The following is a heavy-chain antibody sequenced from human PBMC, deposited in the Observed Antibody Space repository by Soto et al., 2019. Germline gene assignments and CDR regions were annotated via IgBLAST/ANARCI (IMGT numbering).Heavy chain of an antibody. CDR1: GFTFSSST. V-gene: IGHV3-23*01. Sequence: GSLRLSCAASGFTFSSSTMNWVRQAPGKGLEWVSAIIDSGGYTYYADSVKGRFTISRDNSKNTLYLQMNSLRAEDTALYYCAKETYYYYGMDVWGQGTTVTVSS. CDR2: IIDSGGYT. CDR3: AKETYYYYGMDV. J-gene: IGHJ6*02.